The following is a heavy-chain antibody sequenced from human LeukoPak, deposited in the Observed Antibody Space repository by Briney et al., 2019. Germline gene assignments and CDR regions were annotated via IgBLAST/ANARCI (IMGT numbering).Heavy chain of an antibody. Sequence: ASVKVSCKASGYTFTDYYLHWVRQAPGQGLEWMGWINPNSGGTNYAQKFQGRVTMTRDTSISTAYMELSSLSFDDTAVYFCAGRPDTSMVAIFDYWGQGTLVTISS. V-gene: IGHV1-2*02. J-gene: IGHJ4*02. D-gene: IGHD5-18*01. CDR2: INPNSGGT. CDR1: GYTFTDYY. CDR3: AGRPDTSMVAIFDY.